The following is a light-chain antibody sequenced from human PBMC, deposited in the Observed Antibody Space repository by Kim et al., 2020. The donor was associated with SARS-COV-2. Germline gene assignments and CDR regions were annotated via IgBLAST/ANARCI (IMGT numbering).Light chain of an antibody. CDR1: QIVDHNH. Sequence: ESVSTQSPGTLSLSPGERATLSCRASQIVDHNHLAWYQHKTGQAPRLLNYGASNRATGSPDKFSGSGSGTDFTLTNSRLEPEGCAVYYCQTFDTSPWYTFGQGTKLEI. V-gene: IGKV3-20*01. CDR3: QTFDTSPWYT. CDR2: GAS. J-gene: IGKJ2*01.